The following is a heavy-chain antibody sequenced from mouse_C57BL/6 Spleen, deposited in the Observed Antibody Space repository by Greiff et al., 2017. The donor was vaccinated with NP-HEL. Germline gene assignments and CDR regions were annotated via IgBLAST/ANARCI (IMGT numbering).Heavy chain of an antibody. D-gene: IGHD1-1*01. J-gene: IGHJ2*01. CDR1: GYTFTSYW. CDR2: INPSNGGT. V-gene: IGHV1-53*01. Sequence: QVQLQQPGTELVKPGASVKLSCKASGYTFTSYWMHWVKQRPGQGLEWIGNINPSNGGTNYNEKFKSKATLTVDKSSSTAYLQLSSLTSEDSAVYSCARSTTVVSRGYFDYWGQGTTLTVSS. CDR3: ARSTTVVSRGYFDY.